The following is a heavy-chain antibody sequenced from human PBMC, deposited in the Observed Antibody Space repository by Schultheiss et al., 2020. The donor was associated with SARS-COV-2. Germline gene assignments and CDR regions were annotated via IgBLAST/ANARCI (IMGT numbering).Heavy chain of an antibody. CDR2: IYYSGST. V-gene: IGHV4-59*12. J-gene: IGHJ6*03. CDR3: ARENHCSSTSCYIGYYYYYYMDV. Sequence: SQTLSLTCTVSGGSISSYYWSWIRQPPGKGLEWIGYIYYSGSTNYNPSLKSRVTMSVDTSKNQFSLKLSSVTAADTAVYYCARENHCSSTSCYIGYYYYYYMDVWGIGTTVTVSS. D-gene: IGHD2-2*02. CDR1: GGSISSYY.